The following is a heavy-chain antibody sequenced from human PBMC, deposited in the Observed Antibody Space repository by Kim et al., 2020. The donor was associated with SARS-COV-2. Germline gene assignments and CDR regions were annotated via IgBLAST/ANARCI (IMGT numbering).Heavy chain of an antibody. V-gene: IGHV3-30*07. D-gene: IGHD2-21*02. CDR3: ASGGNSGYYYGMDV. Sequence: ADPLKGRSTISRDDSKNPLYLQMNSLRAEDTAVYYCASGGNSGYYYGMDVWGQGTTVTVSS. J-gene: IGHJ6*02.